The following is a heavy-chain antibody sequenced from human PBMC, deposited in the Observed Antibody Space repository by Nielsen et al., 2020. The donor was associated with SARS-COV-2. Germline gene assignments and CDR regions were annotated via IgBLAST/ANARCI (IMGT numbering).Heavy chain of an antibody. CDR3: ARGGRYNIRENWGFDY. J-gene: IGHJ4*02. CDR1: GFTFSDHY. CDR2: TRKMANSYIT. D-gene: IGHD7-27*01. V-gene: IGHV3-72*01. Sequence: GGSLRLSCTASGFTFSDHYMDWVRQAPGKGLEWVGRTRKMANSYITEYAASVKGRFTISRDDSRNSLYLQMKSLRSDDTAVYYCARGGRYNIRENWGFDYWGRGTLVTVSS.